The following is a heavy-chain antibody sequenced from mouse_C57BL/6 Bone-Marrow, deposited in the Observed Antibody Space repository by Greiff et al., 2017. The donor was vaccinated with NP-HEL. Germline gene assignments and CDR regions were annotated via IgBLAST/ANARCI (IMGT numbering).Heavy chain of an antibody. V-gene: IGHV1-82*01. CDR1: GYAFSSSW. Sequence: QVQLQQSGPELVKPGASVKISCKASGYAFSSSWMNWVKQRPGKGLEWIGRIYPRDGSTKYNEKFKGKATLTVDTSSSTAYMELHSLTSEDSAVYFCARTGDLWFAYWGQGTLVTVSA. CDR3: ARTGDLWFAY. J-gene: IGHJ3*01. CDR2: IYPRDGST.